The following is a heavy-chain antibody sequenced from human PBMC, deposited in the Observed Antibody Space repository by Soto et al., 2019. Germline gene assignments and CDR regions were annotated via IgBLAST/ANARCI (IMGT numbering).Heavy chain of an antibody. CDR2: INHSGST. J-gene: IGHJ4*02. Sequence: QVQLQQWGAGLLKPSETLSLTCAVYGGSFSGYYWSWIRQPPGKGLEWIGEINHSGSTNYNPSLKSLVTISVDTSKNQFSLKLSSVTAADTAVYYCARLYSSSFDYWGQGTLVTVSS. CDR3: ARLYSSSFDY. D-gene: IGHD6-13*01. CDR1: GGSFSGYY. V-gene: IGHV4-34*01.